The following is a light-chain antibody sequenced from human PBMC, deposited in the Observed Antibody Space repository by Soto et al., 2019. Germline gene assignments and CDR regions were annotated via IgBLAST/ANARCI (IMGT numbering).Light chain of an antibody. J-gene: IGKJ1*01. Sequence: EIVMTQSPATLSVSPGERATLSCRASESVSSKLAGYQQKPGQAPRLLIYGASTRATGIPARFSGSGSGTEFTLTISGLQSEDFEVYYCQQYNNWPPWTFGQGTKV. CDR2: GAS. CDR3: QQYNNWPPWT. CDR1: ESVSSK. V-gene: IGKV3-15*01.